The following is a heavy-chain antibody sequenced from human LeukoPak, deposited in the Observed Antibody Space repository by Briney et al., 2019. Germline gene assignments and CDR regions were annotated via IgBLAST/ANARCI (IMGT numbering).Heavy chain of an antibody. Sequence: SETLSLTCTVSGGSISSYYWSWIRQPPGKGLEWIGYIYYSGSTNYNPSLKSRVTISVDTSKNQFSLKLSSVTAADTAVYYCAKDRRYYDSSGYLHYWGQGTLVTVSS. CDR2: IYYSGST. CDR1: GGSISSYY. D-gene: IGHD3-22*01. CDR3: AKDRRYYDSSGYLHY. V-gene: IGHV4-59*01. J-gene: IGHJ4*02.